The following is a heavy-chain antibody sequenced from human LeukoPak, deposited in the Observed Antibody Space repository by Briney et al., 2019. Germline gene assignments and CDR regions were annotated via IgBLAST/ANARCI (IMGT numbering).Heavy chain of an antibody. D-gene: IGHD3-3*01. CDR1: GYTFNGYY. CDR2: INPNSGVT. CDR3: ARFGVVTNDAFDI. Sequence: GASVKVSCKASGYTFNGYYIHWVRQAPGQGLEWMGWINPNSGVTKYAQQFQGRVTMAWDTSVSTAYMELYRLTSDDTAMYHCARFGVVTNDAFDIWGQGTMVTISS. J-gene: IGHJ3*02. V-gene: IGHV1-2*02.